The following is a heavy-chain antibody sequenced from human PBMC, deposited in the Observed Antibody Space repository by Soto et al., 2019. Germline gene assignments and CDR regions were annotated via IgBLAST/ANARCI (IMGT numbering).Heavy chain of an antibody. Sequence: PASTLSLTCSFSGDSISSYYWSWIRQSPGKGLEWIGYIYYSGRTNYTPSLRSRVTISVDTSKNQLSLELSSVTAADTAVYYCVRDYYYDSSGYPGADYYGMDVWGQGTTVTVSS. CDR3: VRDYYYDSSGYPGADYYGMDV. CDR2: IYYSGRT. D-gene: IGHD3-22*01. J-gene: IGHJ6*02. CDR1: GDSISSYY. V-gene: IGHV4-59*01.